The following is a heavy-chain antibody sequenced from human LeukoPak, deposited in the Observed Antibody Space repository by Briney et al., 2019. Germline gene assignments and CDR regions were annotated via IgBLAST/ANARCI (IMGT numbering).Heavy chain of an antibody. J-gene: IGHJ4*02. Sequence: GGSLRLSCAASGFTLNKYAMHWVRQAPGQGLESVAVISSDGREEFYPDSVKGRFTISRDTSKNTLYLQMNTLRVEDTAVYYCARDGQLDFWGQGTLVTVSS. CDR2: ISSDGREE. D-gene: IGHD6-6*01. V-gene: IGHV3-30*04. CDR3: ARDGQLDF. CDR1: GFTLNKYA.